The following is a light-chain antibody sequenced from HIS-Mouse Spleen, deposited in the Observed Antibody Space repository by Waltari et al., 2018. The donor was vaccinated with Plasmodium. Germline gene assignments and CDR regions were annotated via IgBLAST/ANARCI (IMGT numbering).Light chain of an antibody. CDR2: KDS. CDR3: QSADSSGTYV. Sequence: SYELTQPPSVSVSPGQTARITCSGDALPKQYAYWYQQKPGQAPVLVIYKDSERPSGIPERFSGSSSRTTVTLTISGGQAEDEADYYCQSADSSGTYVFGTGTKVTVL. CDR1: ALPKQY. J-gene: IGLJ1*01. V-gene: IGLV3-25*03.